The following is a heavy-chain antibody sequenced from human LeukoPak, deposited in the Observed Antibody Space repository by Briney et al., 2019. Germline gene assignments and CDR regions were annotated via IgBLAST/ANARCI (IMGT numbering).Heavy chain of an antibody. CDR1: GFTFSSYA. CDR3: AKGGTGDGYNYYFDY. V-gene: IGHV3-23*01. D-gene: IGHD5-24*01. Sequence: GGSLRLSCVASGFTFSSYAMSWVRQAPGKGLEWVSAISGSGGSTYYADSVKGRFTISRDNSKNTLYLQMNSLRAEDTAVYYCAKGGTGDGYNYYFDYWGQGTLVTVSS. J-gene: IGHJ4*02. CDR2: ISGSGGST.